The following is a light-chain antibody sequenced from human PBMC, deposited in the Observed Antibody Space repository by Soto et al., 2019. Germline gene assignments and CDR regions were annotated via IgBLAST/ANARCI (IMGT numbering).Light chain of an antibody. J-gene: IGKJ1*01. CDR1: QSISW. CDR2: KAS. Sequence: DIQMTQSPSTLSASVGDRVTITCRASQSISWLAWYQQKPGKAPKVLIYKASSLESGVPSRFSGRGSWTEFTLTISSLQPDDFATYYCQQYKSYPWTFGHGTKVEIK. V-gene: IGKV1-5*03. CDR3: QQYKSYPWT.